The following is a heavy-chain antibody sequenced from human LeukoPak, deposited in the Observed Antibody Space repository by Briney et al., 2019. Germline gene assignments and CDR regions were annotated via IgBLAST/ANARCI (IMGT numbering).Heavy chain of an antibody. D-gene: IGHD3-3*01. J-gene: IGHJ5*02. CDR2: IIPIFGTA. Sequence: SVKVSCKASGGTFSSYAISWVRQAPGQGLEWMGGIIPIFGTANYAQKFQGRVTITADESTSTAYMELSSLRSEDTAVYYCASGRPYNFWSGSPFDPWGQGTLVTVSS. CDR3: ASGRPYNFWSGSPFDP. CDR1: GGTFSSYA. V-gene: IGHV1-69*13.